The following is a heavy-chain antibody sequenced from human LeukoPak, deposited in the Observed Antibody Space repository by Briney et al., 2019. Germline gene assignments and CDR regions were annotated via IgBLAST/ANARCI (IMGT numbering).Heavy chain of an antibody. Sequence: PGGSLRLSCAASGFTFSSYAMHWVRQAPGKGLEWVAVISYDGSNKYYADSVKGRFTISRDNSKNTLYLQMNSLRAEDTAVYYCARGQQLGRSPFDYWGQGTLVTVSS. CDR1: GFTFSSYA. CDR2: ISYDGSNK. J-gene: IGHJ4*02. CDR3: ARGQQLGRSPFDY. V-gene: IGHV3-30-3*01. D-gene: IGHD6-13*01.